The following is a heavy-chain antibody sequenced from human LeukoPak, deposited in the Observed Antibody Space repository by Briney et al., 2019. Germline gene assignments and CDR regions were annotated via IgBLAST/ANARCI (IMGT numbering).Heavy chain of an antibody. CDR2: ISGSDDYS. J-gene: IGHJ4*02. CDR3: AKDLLGSGWYYFAH. D-gene: IGHD6-13*01. V-gene: IGHV3-23*01. Sequence: QPGGSLRLSCAASGFTFSTYAMTWVRQAPGKGLEWVSSISGSDDYSYYADSVKGRFTISRDNSRNTVFLHMNSLGAEDTAVYYCAKDLLGSGWYYFAHWGQGTLVTVSS. CDR1: GFTFSTYA.